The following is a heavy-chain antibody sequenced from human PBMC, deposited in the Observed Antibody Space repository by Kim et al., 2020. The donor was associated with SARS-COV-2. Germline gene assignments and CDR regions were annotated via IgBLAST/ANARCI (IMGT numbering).Heavy chain of an antibody. J-gene: IGHJ5*02. V-gene: IGHV4-34*01. D-gene: IGHD2-2*01. CDR1: GGSFSGYY. Sequence: SETLSLTCAVYGGSFSGYYWSWIRQPPGKGLEWIGEINHSGSTNYNPSLKSRVTISVDTSKNQFSLKLSSVTAADTAVYYCARMSRGYCSSTSCYLNWFDPWGQGTLVTVSS. CDR2: INHSGST. CDR3: ARMSRGYCSSTSCYLNWFDP.